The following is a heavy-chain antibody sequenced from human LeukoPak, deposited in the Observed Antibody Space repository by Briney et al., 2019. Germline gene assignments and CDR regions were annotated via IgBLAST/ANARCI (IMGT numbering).Heavy chain of an antibody. V-gene: IGHV1-46*01. J-gene: IGHJ6*02. Sequence: ASVKVSCKASGYTFTNYYIHWLRQAPGQGPEWMGMINLIAGLTHYAPKFQGRVTMTRDTSTSTVYMELSSLGSEDTAVYYCARHLDFSGPSGLDVWGQGTTVTVSS. CDR3: ARHLDFSGPSGLDV. CDR2: INLIAGLT. D-gene: IGHD2-15*01. CDR1: GYTFTNYY.